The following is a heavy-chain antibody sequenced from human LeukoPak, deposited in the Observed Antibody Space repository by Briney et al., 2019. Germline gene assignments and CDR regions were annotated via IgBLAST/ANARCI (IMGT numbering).Heavy chain of an antibody. CDR3: VRRTTGEYYFDY. V-gene: IGHV5-51*01. D-gene: IGHD7-27*01. CDR2: IYPGDSDT. J-gene: IGHJ4*02. Sequence: GESLKISCKSSGYDFATYWIGWVRQMHGKGLEWMGIIYPGDSDTRYSPSFQGQVTISADKSISTAYLQWSSLKASDTAMYYCVRRTTGEYYFDYWGQGTLVTVSS. CDR1: GYDFATYW.